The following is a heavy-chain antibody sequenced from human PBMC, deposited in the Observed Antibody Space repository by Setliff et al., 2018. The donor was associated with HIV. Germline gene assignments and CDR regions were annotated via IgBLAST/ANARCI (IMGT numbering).Heavy chain of an antibody. CDR1: GFTVSSGY. Sequence: PGGSLRLSCAVSGFTVSSGYMSWVRQAPGKGLQWVSVIYREGTTYYADSVKGRFTISRDNSGNTLHLQMNSLRAEDTAVYYCARGGKWDSSGSSAFDIWGQGKMVTVSS. CDR3: ARGGKWDSSGSSAFDI. D-gene: IGHD3-22*01. V-gene: IGHV3-53*01. CDR2: IYREGTT. J-gene: IGHJ3*02.